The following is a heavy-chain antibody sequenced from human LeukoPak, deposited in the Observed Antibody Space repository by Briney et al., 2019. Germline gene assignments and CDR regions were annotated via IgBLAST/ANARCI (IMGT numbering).Heavy chain of an antibody. Sequence: GGSLRLSCAASGFTVSSNYMSWVRQAPGKGLELVSFIYSGGSTYYADSVKGRFIISRDNSKNTLYLQMNSLRAEDTAVYYCARVPTLYYYYYMDVWGKGTTVTISS. V-gene: IGHV3-66*01. J-gene: IGHJ6*03. CDR1: GFTVSSNY. CDR2: IYSGGST. CDR3: ARVPTLYYYYYMDV.